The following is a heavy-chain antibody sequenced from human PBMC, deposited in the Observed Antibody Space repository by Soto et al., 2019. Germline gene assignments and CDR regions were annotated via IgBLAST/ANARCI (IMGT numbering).Heavy chain of an antibody. J-gene: IGHJ5*02. D-gene: IGHD6-19*01. CDR1: GYSISSSNW. Sequence: PSETLSPTFACSGYSISSSNWWGWIRQPPGKGLEWIGYIYYSGSTYYNPSLKSRVTMSVDTSKNQFSLKLSSVTAVDTAVYYCARTGGAGTGWFDPWGQGTLVT. CDR3: ARTGGAGTGWFDP. CDR2: IYYSGST. V-gene: IGHV4-28*01.